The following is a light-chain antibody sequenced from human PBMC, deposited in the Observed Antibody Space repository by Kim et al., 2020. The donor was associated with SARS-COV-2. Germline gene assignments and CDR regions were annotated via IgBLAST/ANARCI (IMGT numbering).Light chain of an antibody. CDR2: VGFKGIVG. J-gene: IGLJ3*02. CDR3: GADHGPGDNFVWV. V-gene: IGLV9-49*01. CDR1: SGYSDCR. Sequence: CTLRSGYSDCRVDWYQQRRGKGPRVVMRVGFKGIVGSRGDGIPDRFSVLGSGLNRYPTIKNIQEEDESDYHCGADHGPGDNFVWVFGGGTQLTVL.